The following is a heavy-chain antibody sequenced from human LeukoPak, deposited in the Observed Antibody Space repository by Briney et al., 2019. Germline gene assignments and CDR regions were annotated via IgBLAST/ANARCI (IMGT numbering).Heavy chain of an antibody. Sequence: SETLSLTCTVSGGSISSYYWSWIRQPAGKGLEWIGRIYTSGSTNYNPSLKSRFTMSVDTSKNQISVKLSSVTAADTAVYYCARDTVVVVAATPSGVFNAFDIWGQGTMVTVSS. J-gene: IGHJ3*02. CDR2: IYTSGST. D-gene: IGHD2-15*01. CDR1: GGSISSYY. CDR3: ARDTVVVVAATPSGVFNAFDI. V-gene: IGHV4-4*07.